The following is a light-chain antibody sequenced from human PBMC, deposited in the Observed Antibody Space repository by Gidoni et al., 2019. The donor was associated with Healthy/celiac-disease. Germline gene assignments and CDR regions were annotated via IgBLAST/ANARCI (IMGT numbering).Light chain of an antibody. CDR2: AAS. CDR1: QSISSY. V-gene: IGKV1-39*01. J-gene: IGKJ1*01. Sequence: DIQMTQSPSSLSASVGDRVTITCRASQSISSYLNWYQQKPGKAPKLLIYAASSLQSGVPSRFSGSGSGTDFTRNISSLQPEDFATYYCQQSDSTSGTVGQGTKGESK. CDR3: QQSDSTSGT.